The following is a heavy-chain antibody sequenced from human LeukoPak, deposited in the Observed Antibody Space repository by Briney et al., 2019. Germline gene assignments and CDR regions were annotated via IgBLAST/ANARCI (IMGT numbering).Heavy chain of an antibody. V-gene: IGHV4-31*03. CDR3: ATNLNDFLY. J-gene: IGHJ4*02. CDR2: IYYSGST. CDR1: GGSISSGDYY. Sequence: SETLSLTCTVSGGSISSGDYYWSWIRQHPGKGLEWIGYIYYSGSTYYNPSLKSRVTISVDTSKNQFSLKLSSVTAADTAAYYCATNLNDFLYWGQGTLVTVSS. D-gene: IGHD2-21*02.